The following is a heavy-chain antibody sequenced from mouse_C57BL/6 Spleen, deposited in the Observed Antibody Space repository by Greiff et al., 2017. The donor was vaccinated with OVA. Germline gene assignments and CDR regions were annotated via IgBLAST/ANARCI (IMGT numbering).Heavy chain of an antibody. CDR1: GYTFTSYW. CDR3: ARETGGYRHWYFDV. V-gene: IGHV1-50*01. CDR2: LDPSDSYT. Sequence: VQLQQPGAELVKPGASVKLSCKASGYTFTSYWMQWVQQRPGQGLEWIGALDPSDSYTNYNQKFKGKGTLTVDNSSSTAYMQRSSRTSEGSAVDYGARETGGYRHWYFDVWGTGTTVTVSS. J-gene: IGHJ1*03. D-gene: IGHD2-2*01.